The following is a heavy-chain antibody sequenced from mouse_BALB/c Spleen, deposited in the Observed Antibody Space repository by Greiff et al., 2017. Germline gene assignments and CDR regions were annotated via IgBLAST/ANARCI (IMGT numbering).Heavy chain of an antibody. CDR2: IRNKANGYTT. Sequence: EVKLVESGGGLVQPGGSLRLSCATSGFTFTDYYMSWVRQPPGKALEWLGFIRNKANGYTTEYSASVKGRFTISRDNSQSILYLQMNTLRAEDSATYYCARDRFWFAYWGQGTLVTVSA. CDR3: ARDRFWFAY. J-gene: IGHJ3*01. CDR1: GFTFTDYY. V-gene: IGHV7-3*02.